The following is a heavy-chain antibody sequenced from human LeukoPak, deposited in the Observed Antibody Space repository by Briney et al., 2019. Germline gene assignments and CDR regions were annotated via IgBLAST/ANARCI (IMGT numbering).Heavy chain of an antibody. D-gene: IGHD3-9*01. Sequence: ASVKVSCKASGGTFSSYAISWVRQAPGQGLEWMGGIIPIFGTANYAQKFQGRVTITADESTSTAYMELSSLRSEDTAVYYCARELYYDILTGLYNWFDPWGQGALVTVSS. J-gene: IGHJ5*02. CDR1: GGTFSSYA. CDR2: IIPIFGTA. CDR3: ARELYYDILTGLYNWFDP. V-gene: IGHV1-69*13.